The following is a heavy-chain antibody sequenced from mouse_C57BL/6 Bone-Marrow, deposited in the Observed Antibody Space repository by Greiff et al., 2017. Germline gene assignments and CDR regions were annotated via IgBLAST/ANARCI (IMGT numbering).Heavy chain of an antibody. CDR2: IDPSDSYT. V-gene: IGHV1-50*01. D-gene: IGHD1-1*01. CDR3: ARRIFITTVVDWYFDV. Sequence: QVQLQQPGAELVKPGASVKLSCKASGYTFTSYWMQWVKQRPGQGLEWIGEIDPSDSYTNYNQKFKGKATLTVDTSSSTAYMQLSSLTSEDSAVYYCARRIFITTVVDWYFDVWGTGTTVTVSS. CDR1: GYTFTSYW. J-gene: IGHJ1*03.